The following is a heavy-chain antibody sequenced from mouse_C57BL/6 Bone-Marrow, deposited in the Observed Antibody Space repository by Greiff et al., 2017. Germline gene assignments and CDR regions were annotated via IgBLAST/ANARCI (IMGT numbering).Heavy chain of an antibody. D-gene: IGHD1-1*01. Sequence: QVQLQQSGPGLVQPSQSLSITCTVSGFSLTSYGVHWVRQSPGKGLEWLGVIWSGGSTDYNAAFISRLSISKDNSKSQVFFKMNSLQADDTAIYYCARIIYYYGSSYYYAMDYWGQGTSVTVSS. CDR2: IWSGGST. J-gene: IGHJ4*01. V-gene: IGHV2-2*01. CDR1: GFSLTSYG. CDR3: ARIIYYYGSSYYYAMDY.